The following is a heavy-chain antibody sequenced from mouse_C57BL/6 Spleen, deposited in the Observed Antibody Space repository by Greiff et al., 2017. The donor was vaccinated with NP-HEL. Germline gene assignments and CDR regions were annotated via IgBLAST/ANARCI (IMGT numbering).Heavy chain of an antibody. D-gene: IGHD2-5*01. CDR2: INPSSGYT. Sequence: VQLQQSGAELARPGASVKMSCKASGYTFTSYTMHWVKQRPGQGLEWIGYINPSSGYTKYNQKFKDKATLTADKSSSTAYMQLSSLTSEDSAVYYCARGGYSNSYAMDDWGQGTSVTVSS. J-gene: IGHJ4*01. CDR1: GYTFTSYT. CDR3: ARGGYSNSYAMDD. V-gene: IGHV1-4*01.